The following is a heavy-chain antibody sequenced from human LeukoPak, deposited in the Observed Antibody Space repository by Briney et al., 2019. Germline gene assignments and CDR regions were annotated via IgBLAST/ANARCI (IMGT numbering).Heavy chain of an antibody. CDR1: GGSFSGYY. V-gene: IGHV4-34*12. D-gene: IGHD2-2*01. J-gene: IGHJ6*02. Sequence: PSETLSLTCAVYGGSFSGYYWSWIRQPPGKGLEWIGEIIHSGSTNYNPSLKSRVTISVDTSKNQFSLKLSSVTAADTAVYYCARVVPAAEYGMDVWGQGTTVTVSS. CDR3: ARVVPAAEYGMDV. CDR2: IIHSGST.